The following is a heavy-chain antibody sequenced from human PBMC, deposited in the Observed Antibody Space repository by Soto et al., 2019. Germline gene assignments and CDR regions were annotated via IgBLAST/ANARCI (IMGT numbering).Heavy chain of an antibody. CDR1: GYTFIRYG. J-gene: IGHJ6*02. CDR2: ISAYNDYT. V-gene: IGHV1-18*01. Sequence: QVRLVQSAAEVKKPGASVKVSCKASGYTFIRYGITWVRQAPGQGLEWMGWISAYNDYTNYAQKLQGRVTMTTDTSTSTVYMELRILRSDDTAVYYCARGGYYDKVWGKMNYYGLDVWGQGTTVTVSS. D-gene: IGHD3-16*01. CDR3: ARGGYYDKVWGKMNYYGLDV.